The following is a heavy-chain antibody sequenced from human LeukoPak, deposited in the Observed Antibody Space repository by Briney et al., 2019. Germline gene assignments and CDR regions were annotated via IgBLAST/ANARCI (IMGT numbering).Heavy chain of an antibody. D-gene: IGHD4-11*01. Sequence: PGGSLRLSCEASEFTFNDYWMHWVRQGPGKGLVWVSRINSDGSSASYADSVKGRFTISRDNAKNTLYLQMNSLRAEDTAVYYCARGSPPPNSRYFDLWGRGTLVTVSS. V-gene: IGHV3-74*01. CDR1: EFTFNDYW. J-gene: IGHJ2*01. CDR2: INSDGSSA. CDR3: ARGSPPPNSRYFDL.